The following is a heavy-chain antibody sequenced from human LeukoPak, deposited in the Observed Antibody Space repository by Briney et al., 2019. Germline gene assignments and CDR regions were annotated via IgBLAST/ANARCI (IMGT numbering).Heavy chain of an antibody. CDR2: IYYSGST. CDR1: GVSISSYY. CDR3: ARSRGAVADTFDY. D-gene: IGHD6-19*01. J-gene: IGHJ4*02. V-gene: IGHV4-59*01. Sequence: PSETLSLTCTVSGVSISSYYWSWIRQPPGKGLEWIGYIYYSGSTNYNPSLKSRVTISVDTSKNQFSLKLSSVTAADTAVYYCARSRGAVADTFDYWGQGTLVTVSS.